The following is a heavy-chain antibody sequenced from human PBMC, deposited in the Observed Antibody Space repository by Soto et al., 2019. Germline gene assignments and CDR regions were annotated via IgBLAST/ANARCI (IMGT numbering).Heavy chain of an antibody. Sequence: QVQLQESGPGLVKPSGTLSLTCAVSSGSISSSNWWSWVRQPPGKVLEGLGEIYHSGSTKYNPSLKSRLNISVDKSTNQFTLKPASVTAADTAVYYCVRCIKTPTYYYNGMDVWGKGPTVTVSS. CDR2: IYHSGST. V-gene: IGHV4-4*02. J-gene: IGHJ6*04. CDR3: VRCIKTPTYYYNGMDV. CDR1: SGSISSSNW. D-gene: IGHD1-20*01.